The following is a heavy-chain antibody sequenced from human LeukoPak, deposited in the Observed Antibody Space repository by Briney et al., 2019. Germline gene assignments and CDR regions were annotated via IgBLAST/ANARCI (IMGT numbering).Heavy chain of an antibody. Sequence: AGGSLRLSCAASGFTFSSYEMNWVRQAPGKGLEWVSYISSSGSTIYYADSVKGRFTISRDNAKNSLYLQMNSLRAEDTAVYYCARSRRDGDYLFNAFDIWGQGTMVTVSS. CDR3: ARSRRDGDYLFNAFDI. J-gene: IGHJ3*02. CDR1: GFTFSSYE. CDR2: ISSSGSTI. D-gene: IGHD4-17*01. V-gene: IGHV3-48*03.